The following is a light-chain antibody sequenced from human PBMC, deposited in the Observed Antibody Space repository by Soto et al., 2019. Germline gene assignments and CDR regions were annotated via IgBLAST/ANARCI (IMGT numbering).Light chain of an antibody. CDR1: QGISSW. Sequence: DIQMTQSPSSVSASVGDTVTITCRASQGISSWLAWYQQKPGKAPNLLIYGASNLQSGVPPRFSGSGSGTDFTLTISSLQPEDFATYYCQQAYSLPFTFGPGTKVDIK. CDR2: GAS. J-gene: IGKJ3*01. V-gene: IGKV1-12*02. CDR3: QQAYSLPFT.